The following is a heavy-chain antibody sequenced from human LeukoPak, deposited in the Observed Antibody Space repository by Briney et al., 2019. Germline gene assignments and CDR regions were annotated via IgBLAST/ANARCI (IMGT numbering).Heavy chain of an antibody. CDR3: ASSAYPESNYFNP. D-gene: IGHD6-25*01. V-gene: IGHV4-61*02. CDR1: GGSISSGSYY. J-gene: IGHJ5*02. CDR2: VHTSGST. Sequence: SQTLAVNRTVSGGSISSGSYYWSWIRQPAGKGLEWVGRVHTSGSTNYNPSLKSRVNIPLDTSKNQFSLELRSVTAADTAVYYCASSAYPESNYFNPWGQGFRVTVSS.